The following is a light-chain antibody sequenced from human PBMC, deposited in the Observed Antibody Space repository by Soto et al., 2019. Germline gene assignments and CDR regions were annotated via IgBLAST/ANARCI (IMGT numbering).Light chain of an antibody. CDR1: SSDVGSYNL. J-gene: IGLJ1*01. CDR2: EGS. V-gene: IGLV2-23*01. CDR3: CSYAGSSTFV. Sequence: QSVLTQPASVSGSPGQSITISCTGTSSDVGSYNLVSWYQQHPGKAPKILIYEGSKRPSGVSNRFSGSKSANTASLTISGLQAEDEADYYCCSYAGSSTFVFGTGTKVTVL.